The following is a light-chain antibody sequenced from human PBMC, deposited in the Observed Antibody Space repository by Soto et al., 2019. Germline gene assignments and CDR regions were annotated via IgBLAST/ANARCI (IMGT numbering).Light chain of an antibody. CDR3: QQYNNWPRT. Sequence: EIGMTQSPATLSVSPGERATFSCRASQSVSSNLAWYQQKPGQAPRLLIYGASTRATGIPARFSGSGSGTEFTLTISSLQSEDFAVYFCQQYNNWPRTFGQGTKVEIK. J-gene: IGKJ1*01. CDR1: QSVSSN. V-gene: IGKV3-15*01. CDR2: GAS.